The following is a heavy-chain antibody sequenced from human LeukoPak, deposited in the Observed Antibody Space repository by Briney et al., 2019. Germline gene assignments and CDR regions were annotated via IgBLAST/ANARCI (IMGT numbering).Heavy chain of an antibody. CDR1: GFSVSGNY. Sequence: GSLRLSCAASGFSVSGNYMSWVRQPPGKGLEWIGSIYYSGSTYYNPSLKSRVTISVDTSKNQFSLKLSSVTAADTAVYYCARVIAAAGQYYFDYWGQGTLVTVSS. V-gene: IGHV4-38-2*01. CDR3: ARVIAAAGQYYFDY. CDR2: IYYSGST. D-gene: IGHD6-13*01. J-gene: IGHJ4*02.